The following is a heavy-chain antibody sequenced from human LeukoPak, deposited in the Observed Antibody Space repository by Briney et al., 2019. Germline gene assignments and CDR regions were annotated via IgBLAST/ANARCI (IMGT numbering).Heavy chain of an antibody. CDR2: VYYSGRT. J-gene: IGHJ4*02. CDR3: ARSSSGLDYGDYYFGY. Sequence: PSDTLSLTCTVSGGSITTYYWSWIRQPPGKALQWIGYVYYSGRTNYNPSLKSRVTISVDTSKNQFSLKLTTVTAADTAVYYCARSSSGLDYGDYYFGYWSQGTLVTVFS. D-gene: IGHD4-17*01. CDR1: GGSITTYY. V-gene: IGHV4-59*07.